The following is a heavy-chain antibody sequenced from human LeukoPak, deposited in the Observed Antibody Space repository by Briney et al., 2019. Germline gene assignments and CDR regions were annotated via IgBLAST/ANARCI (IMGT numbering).Heavy chain of an antibody. V-gene: IGHV3-53*04. Sequence: GGSLRLSCAASGFTVSSNYMSWVRQAPGKGLEWVSVIYSGGSAYYADSVKGRFTISRQNSKNTVDLQMNSLRPEDTAVYYCARDGRYCIITSCYGYYGMDVWGQGTTVTVSS. CDR1: GFTVSSNY. J-gene: IGHJ6*02. D-gene: IGHD2-2*01. CDR3: ARDGRYCIITSCYGYYGMDV. CDR2: IYSGGSA.